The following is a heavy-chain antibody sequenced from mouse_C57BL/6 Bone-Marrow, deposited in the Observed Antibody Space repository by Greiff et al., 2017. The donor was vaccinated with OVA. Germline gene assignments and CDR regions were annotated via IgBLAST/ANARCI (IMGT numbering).Heavy chain of an antibody. V-gene: IGHV5-16*01. CDR1: GFTFSDYY. Sequence: EVMLVESEGGLVQPGSSMKLSCTASGFTFSDYYMAWVRQVPEKGLEWVANINYDGSSTYYLDSLKSRFIISRDNAKNILYLQMSSLKSEDTATYYCARDTNYYGSRDYAMDYWGQGTSVTVSS. CDR2: INYDGSST. J-gene: IGHJ4*01. D-gene: IGHD1-1*01. CDR3: ARDTNYYGSRDYAMDY.